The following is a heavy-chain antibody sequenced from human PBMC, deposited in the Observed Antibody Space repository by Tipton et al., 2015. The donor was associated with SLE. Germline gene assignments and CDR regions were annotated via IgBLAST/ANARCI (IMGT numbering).Heavy chain of an antibody. J-gene: IGHJ4*02. CDR2: IYTTGST. CDR3: ARLLRDGYNVVFDY. V-gene: IGHV4-4*08. D-gene: IGHD5-24*01. Sequence: TLSLTCSVSGGSIRSYYWGWIRQPPGKGLGWIGYIYTTGSTNYNPSPQSRVTISMDTSKNHFSLHLSSVTPADTAVYYCARLLRDGYNVVFDYWGQGALVTVSS. CDR1: GGSIRSYY.